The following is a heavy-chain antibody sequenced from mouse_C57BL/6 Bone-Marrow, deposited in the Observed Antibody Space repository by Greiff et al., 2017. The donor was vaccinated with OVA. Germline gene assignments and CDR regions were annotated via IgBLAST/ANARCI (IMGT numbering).Heavy chain of an antibody. J-gene: IGHJ2*01. CDR3: TTFITTVVGPYYFDY. Sequence: EVQLQQSGAELVRPGASVKLSCTASGFNIKDYYMHWVKQRPEQGLEWIGRIDPEDGDTEYAPKFQGKATMTADTSSNTAYLQLSSLTSEDTAVYYWTTFITTVVGPYYFDYWGQGTTLTVSS. V-gene: IGHV14-1*01. D-gene: IGHD1-1*01. CDR1: GFNIKDYY. CDR2: IDPEDGDT.